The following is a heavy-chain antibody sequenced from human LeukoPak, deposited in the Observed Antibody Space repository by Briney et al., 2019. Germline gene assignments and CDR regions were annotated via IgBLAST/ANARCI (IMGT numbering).Heavy chain of an antibody. D-gene: IGHD2-2*01. CDR3: ARGDCSSTSCYGGLDY. CDR1: GCTFTSYG. Sequence: ASVKVSCKASGCTFTSYGISWVRQAPGQGLEWMGWISAYNGNTNYAQKLQGRVTMTTDTSTSTAYMELRSLRSDDTAVYYCARGDCSSTSCYGGLDYWGQGTLVTVSS. V-gene: IGHV1-18*04. CDR2: ISAYNGNT. J-gene: IGHJ4*02.